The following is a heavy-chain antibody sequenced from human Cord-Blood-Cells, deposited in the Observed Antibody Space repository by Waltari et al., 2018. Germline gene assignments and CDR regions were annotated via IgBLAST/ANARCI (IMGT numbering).Heavy chain of an antibody. CDR3: ASGPGYSGYDDALDY. D-gene: IGHD5-12*01. CDR1: GGTFSSYA. V-gene: IGHV1-69*01. Sequence: QVPLVQSGAEVKKTGSPVKVSCKASGGTFSSYAMSWVRQAPGQGLAWMGGIIPIFGTANYAQKFQGRVTITADESTSTAYMELSSLRSEDTAVYYCASGPGYSGYDDALDYWGQGTLVTVSS. CDR2: IIPIFGTA. J-gene: IGHJ4*02.